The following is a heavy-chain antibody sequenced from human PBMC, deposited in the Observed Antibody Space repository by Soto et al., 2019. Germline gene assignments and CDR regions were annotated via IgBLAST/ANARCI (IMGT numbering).Heavy chain of an antibody. CDR3: ASPWGISYGYYYYGMDV. J-gene: IGHJ6*02. V-gene: IGHV3-74*01. CDR1: GFTFSSYW. D-gene: IGHD5-18*01. CDR2: INGDGSYT. Sequence: GGSLRLSCAASGFTFSSYWMYWVRQAPGKGLVWLSRINGDGSYTSYADSVKGRFTISRDNSKNTLYLQMNSLRAEDTAVYYCASPWGISYGYYYYGMDVWGQGTTVTVSS.